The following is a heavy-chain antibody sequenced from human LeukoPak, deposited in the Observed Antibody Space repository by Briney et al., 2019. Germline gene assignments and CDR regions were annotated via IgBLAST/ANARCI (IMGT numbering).Heavy chain of an antibody. CDR2: IIPIFGTA. D-gene: IGHD4-23*01. CDR1: GYIFTNNP. J-gene: IGHJ6*03. V-gene: IGHV1-69*06. Sequence: GASVKVSCKASGYIFTNNPIHWVRQAPGQRLEWMGWIIPIFGTANYAQKFQGRVTITADKSTSTAYMELSSLRSEDTAVYYCARYGYLDYGGNSDTNYYMDVWGKGTTVTVSS. CDR3: ARYGYLDYGGNSDTNYYMDV.